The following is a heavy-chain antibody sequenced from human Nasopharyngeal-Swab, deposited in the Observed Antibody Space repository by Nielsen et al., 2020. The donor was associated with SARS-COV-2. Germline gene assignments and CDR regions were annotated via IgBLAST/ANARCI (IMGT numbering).Heavy chain of an antibody. D-gene: IGHD3-10*01. CDR2: INPNSGGT. J-gene: IGHJ5*02. CDR1: GYTFTGYY. Sequence: ASVKVSCKASGYTFTGYYMHWVRQAPGQGLEWMGWINPNSGGTNYAQKFQGRVTMTRDTSISTAYMELSRLRSDDTAVYYCAREGRSPTMVRGERNWFDPWGQGTLVTVSS. CDR3: AREGRSPTMVRGERNWFDP. V-gene: IGHV1-2*02.